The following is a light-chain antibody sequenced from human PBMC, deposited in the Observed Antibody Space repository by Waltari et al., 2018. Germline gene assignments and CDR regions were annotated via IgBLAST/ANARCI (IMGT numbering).Light chain of an antibody. J-gene: IGKJ1*01. CDR1: QSLLHSNGHYY. CDR3: MQTLLAWT. CDR2: VSS. Sequence: DIVMTKSPLSLPVTPGEPATISCRSSQSLLHSNGHYYLDWYLQKPWQSPQLLIYVSSRRASGVPDRFIGSSSGTDFTLKISRVEAEDVGVYYCMQTLLAWTFGQGTKVEIK. V-gene: IGKV2-28*01.